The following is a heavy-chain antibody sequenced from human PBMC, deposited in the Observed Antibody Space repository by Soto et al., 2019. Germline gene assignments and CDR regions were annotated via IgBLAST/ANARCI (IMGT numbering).Heavy chain of an antibody. V-gene: IGHV1-3*01. D-gene: IGHD1-26*01. CDR2: INPASGHT. Sequence: QVQLVQSGAEVKKPGASVKVSCKASGYTFTTYALHWVRQAPGQRPEWMGWINPASGHTKYSKKFDDRVTITRDTSASTGYMELSSLRSEDTAVYYCGRSVVGATGELLYNAMDVWGQGTTVTVSS. CDR1: GYTFTTYA. CDR3: GRSVVGATGELLYNAMDV. J-gene: IGHJ6*02.